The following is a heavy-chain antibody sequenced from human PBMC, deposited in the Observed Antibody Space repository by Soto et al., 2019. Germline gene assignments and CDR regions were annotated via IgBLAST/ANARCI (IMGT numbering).Heavy chain of an antibody. CDR3: ARGRALYSNYDS. V-gene: IGHV4-31*03. Sequence: QVQLQESGPGLVKPSHTLSLTCTVSGGSISSGDYFWSWIRQYQGKGLAWIGHIYYSGSTYYNPSLKTRVTISLATSKSQFSLKLSSMTAADTAVYYCARGRALYSNYDSWCQGTLVTVSS. D-gene: IGHD4-4*01. CDR1: GGSISSGDYF. CDR2: IYYSGST. J-gene: IGHJ5*01.